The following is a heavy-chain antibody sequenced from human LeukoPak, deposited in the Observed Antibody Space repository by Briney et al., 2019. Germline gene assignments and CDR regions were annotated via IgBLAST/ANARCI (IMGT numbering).Heavy chain of an antibody. CDR1: GDSMSYYY. CDR2: IHTSGTT. CDR3: ARGVTGISGYWFDP. D-gene: IGHD1-1*01. V-gene: IGHV4-4*07. Sequence: SETLSLTCTVSGDSMSYYYWNFIRQPAGKGLEWIGRIHTSGTTYYSASLKSRVSMSVDSSRNQFSLQLNSVTPEDTALYFCARGVTGISGYWFDPWGQGTLLTVSS. J-gene: IGHJ5*02.